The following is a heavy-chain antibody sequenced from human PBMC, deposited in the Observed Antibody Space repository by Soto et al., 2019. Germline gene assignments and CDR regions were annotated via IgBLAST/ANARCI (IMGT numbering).Heavy chain of an antibody. J-gene: IGHJ4*02. CDR1: GFTFRNYW. V-gene: IGHV3-7*01. CDR2: IKGDGSER. Sequence: EVQLVESGGGLVQPGGSRRLSCAASGFTFRNYWMSWVRQAPGKGLEWVANIKGDGSERYYVDSVKGRFTISRDNAENSLYLPLNSLRAEDTAVYYCARDSRRVGATSDLDYWGQGTLVTVSS. CDR3: ARDSRRVGATSDLDY. D-gene: IGHD1-26*01.